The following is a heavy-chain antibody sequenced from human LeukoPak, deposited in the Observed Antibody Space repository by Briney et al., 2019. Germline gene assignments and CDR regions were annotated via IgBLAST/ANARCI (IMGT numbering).Heavy chain of an antibody. CDR3: ARDRGTMVRGVMNY. CDR2: ISAYNGNT. V-gene: IGHV1-18*01. Sequence: ASVKVSCKASGYTFTSYGISWVRQAPGQGLEWMGWISAYNGNTNYAQKLQGRVTMTTDTSTSTAYMELRSLRSDDTAVYYCARDRGTMVRGVMNYWGQGTLVIVSS. J-gene: IGHJ4*02. CDR1: GYTFTSYG. D-gene: IGHD3-10*01.